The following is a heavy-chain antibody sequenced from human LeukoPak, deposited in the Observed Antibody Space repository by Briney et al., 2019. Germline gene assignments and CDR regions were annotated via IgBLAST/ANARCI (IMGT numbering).Heavy chain of an antibody. J-gene: IGHJ4*02. CDR2: INHSGST. CDR3: ACLGYSSGWYRDY. D-gene: IGHD6-19*01. V-gene: IGHV4-34*01. CDR1: GGSFSGYY. Sequence: PSETLSLTCAVYGGSFSGYYWSWIRQPPGKGLEWIGEINHSGSTNYNPSLKGRVTISVDTSKNQFSLKLSSVTAADTAVYYCACLGYSSGWYRDYWGQGTLVTVSS.